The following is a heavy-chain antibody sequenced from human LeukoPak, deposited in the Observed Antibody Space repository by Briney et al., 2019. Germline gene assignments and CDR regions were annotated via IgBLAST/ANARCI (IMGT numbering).Heavy chain of an antibody. CDR3: ASLAGGDGSNLGAYFDY. D-gene: IGHD5-24*01. CDR2: IYYSGGT. CDR1: GGSISSYY. V-gene: IGHV4-59*01. Sequence: SETLSLTCTVSGGSISSYYWSWIRQPPGKGLEWIGYIYYSGGTNYNPSLKSRVTISVDTSKNQFSLKLSSVTAADTAVYYCASLAGGDGSNLGAYFDYCGQGTLVTVSS. J-gene: IGHJ4*02.